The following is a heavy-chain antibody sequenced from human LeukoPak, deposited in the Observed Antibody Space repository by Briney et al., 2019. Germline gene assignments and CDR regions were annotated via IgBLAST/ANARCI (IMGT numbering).Heavy chain of an antibody. Sequence: PGGSLRLSCAASGFTFSSYGIHWVRQAPGKGLEWVAFIGNDENNKKFGDPVKGRFTISRDNSKSTVYLQMNGLRVEDTAVYYCAKDDYCYVDYWGQGTLVIVSS. J-gene: IGHJ4*02. CDR2: IGNDENNK. V-gene: IGHV3-30*02. CDR3: AKDDYCYVDY. D-gene: IGHD3-10*01. CDR1: GFTFSSYG.